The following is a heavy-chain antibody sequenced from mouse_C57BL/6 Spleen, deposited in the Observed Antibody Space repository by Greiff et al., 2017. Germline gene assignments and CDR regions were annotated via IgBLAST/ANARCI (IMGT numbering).Heavy chain of an antibody. J-gene: IGHJ4*01. V-gene: IGHV1-59*01. Sequence: QVQLQQPGAELVRPGTSVKLSCKASGYTFTSYWMHWVKQRPGQGLEWIGVIDPSDSYTNYNQKFKGKATLTVDTSSSTAYMQLSSLTSEDAAVYYCGRSAVVAQGAMDYWGQGTSVTVSS. D-gene: IGHD1-1*01. CDR2: IDPSDSYT. CDR3: GRSAVVAQGAMDY. CDR1: GYTFTSYW.